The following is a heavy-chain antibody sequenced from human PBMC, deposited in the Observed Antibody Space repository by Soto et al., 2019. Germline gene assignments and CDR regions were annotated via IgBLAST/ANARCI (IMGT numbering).Heavy chain of an antibody. D-gene: IGHD6-13*01. J-gene: IGHJ5*02. CDR1: GGSISSYY. Sequence: SETLSLTCTVSGGSISSYYWSWIRQPPGKGLEWIGYIYYSGSTNYNPSLKSRVTISVDTSKNQFSLKLSSVTAADTAVYYCAREGYIAAAGTSWFDPWGQGTLVTVS. CDR3: AREGYIAAAGTSWFDP. V-gene: IGHV4-59*01. CDR2: IYYSGST.